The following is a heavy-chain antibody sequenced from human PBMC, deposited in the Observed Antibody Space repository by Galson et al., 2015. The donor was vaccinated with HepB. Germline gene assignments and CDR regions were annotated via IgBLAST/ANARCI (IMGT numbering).Heavy chain of an antibody. D-gene: IGHD6-13*01. Sequence: SGAEVKKPGESLKISCKGSGYSFTSYWIGWVRQMPGKGLEWMGIIYPGDSDTRYSPSFQGQVTISADKSISTAYLQWSSLKASDTAMYYCARSGIAAQNSGYYYYYGMDVWGQGTTVTVSS. CDR1: GYSFTSYW. CDR2: IYPGDSDT. J-gene: IGHJ6*02. CDR3: ARSGIAAQNSGYYYYYGMDV. V-gene: IGHV5-51*03.